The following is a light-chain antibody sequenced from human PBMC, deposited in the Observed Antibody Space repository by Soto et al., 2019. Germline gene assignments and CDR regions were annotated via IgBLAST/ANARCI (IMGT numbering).Light chain of an antibody. CDR2: SNN. Sequence: QSVLTQPPSASGTPGQRVTISCSGSRSNIGSNTVNWYQQLPGTAPKLLMYSNNQRPSGVPDRFSGSKSGTSASLAISGLQSGYEADYYCAVWDDTLNRRVFGGGTEPTVL. CDR1: RSNIGSNT. J-gene: IGLJ3*02. V-gene: IGLV1-44*01. CDR3: AVWDDTLNRRV.